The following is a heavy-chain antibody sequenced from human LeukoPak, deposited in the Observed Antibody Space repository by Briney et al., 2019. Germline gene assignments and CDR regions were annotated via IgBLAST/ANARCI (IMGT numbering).Heavy chain of an antibody. J-gene: IGHJ3*02. CDR2: IYYSGNT. V-gene: IGHV4-30-4*08. Sequence: SETLSLTCTVSGGSVSSGDYCWNWIRQPPGKGLEWIGYIYYSGNTYHNPSLKSRLTISVDTSKNQFSLQLTSVTAADTAVYYCARARRFAAAGTTAFDIWGQGTMVTVSS. CDR3: ARARRFAAAGTTAFDI. CDR1: GGSVSSGDYC. D-gene: IGHD6-13*01.